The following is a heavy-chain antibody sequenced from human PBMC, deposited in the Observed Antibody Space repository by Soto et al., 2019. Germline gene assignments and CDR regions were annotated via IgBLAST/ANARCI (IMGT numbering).Heavy chain of an antibody. V-gene: IGHV3-53*01. CDR1: GFTVSSNY. CDR3: ARQYGDYHIDY. J-gene: IGHJ4*02. D-gene: IGHD4-17*01. CDR2: IYSGGST. Sequence: EVQLVESGGGLIQPGGSLRLSCAASGFTVSSNYMSWVRQAPGKGLEWVSVIYSGGSTYYADSVKGRFTISRDNSKNTLYLQMNSRRAEDTAVYYGARQYGDYHIDYWGQGTLVTVSS.